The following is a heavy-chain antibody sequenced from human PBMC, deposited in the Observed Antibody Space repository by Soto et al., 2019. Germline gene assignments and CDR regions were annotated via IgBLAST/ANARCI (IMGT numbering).Heavy chain of an antibody. D-gene: IGHD3-10*01. Sequence: GGSLRLSCAASGFSFSNAWMNWVRQAPGKRLEWVARIKSKTDGGTTDYAAPVKGRFTISRDDSKNTLYLQMNSLKTEDTAMYYCARGPLLWGDVWGQGTTVTVSS. V-gene: IGHV3-15*07. CDR2: IKSKTDGGTT. CDR3: ARGPLLWGDV. J-gene: IGHJ6*02. CDR1: GFSFSNAW.